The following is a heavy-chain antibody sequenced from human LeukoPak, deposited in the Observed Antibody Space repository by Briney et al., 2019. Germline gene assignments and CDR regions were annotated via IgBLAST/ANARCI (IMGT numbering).Heavy chain of an antibody. CDR1: GFTFSSYA. V-gene: IGHV3-30*04. J-gene: IGHJ4*02. CDR2: ISYDGSNK. D-gene: IGHD3-10*01. CDR3: ARDGDYYGSGRPYY. Sequence: GRSLRLSCAASGFTFSSYAMHWVRQAPGKGLEWVAVISYDGSNKYYADSVKGRFTISRDNSKNTLYLQMNSLRAEGTAVYYCARDGDYYGSGRPYYWGQGTLVTVSS.